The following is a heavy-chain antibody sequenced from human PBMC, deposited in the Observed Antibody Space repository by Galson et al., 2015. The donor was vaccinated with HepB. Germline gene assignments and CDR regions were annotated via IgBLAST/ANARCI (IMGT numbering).Heavy chain of an antibody. CDR3: ARGYSGSYPFDY. D-gene: IGHD1-26*01. CDR2: IIPIFGTA. CDR1: GGTFSSYA. Sequence: SVKVSCKASGGTFSSYAISWVRQAPGQGLEWMGGIIPIFGTANYAQKFQGRVTITADESTSTAYMELSSLRSEDAAVYYCARGYSGSYPFDYWGQGTLVTVSS. V-gene: IGHV1-69*13. J-gene: IGHJ4*02.